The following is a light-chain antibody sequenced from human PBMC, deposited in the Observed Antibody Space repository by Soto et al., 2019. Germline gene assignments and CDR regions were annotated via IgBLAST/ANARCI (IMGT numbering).Light chain of an antibody. CDR1: QSISSW. J-gene: IGKJ2*01. Sequence: DIQMTQSPSSLSASVGDRVTITCRASQSISSWLAWYQQKAGEAPKLLIYKSSILESGVPSRFSGSGSGTEFTLTISSLQPDDFATYYCQKYNSYSYTFGQGTKVDIK. CDR2: KSS. V-gene: IGKV1-5*03. CDR3: QKYNSYSYT.